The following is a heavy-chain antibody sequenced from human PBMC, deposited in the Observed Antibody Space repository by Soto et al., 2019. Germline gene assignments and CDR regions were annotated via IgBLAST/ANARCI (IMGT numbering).Heavy chain of an antibody. CDR3: ARGLMDYGDYRYGMDV. CDR1: GCTFSSYE. CDR2: ISSSGSTI. D-gene: IGHD4-17*01. V-gene: IGHV3-48*03. J-gene: IGHJ6*02. Sequence: GGSLILSWAASGCTFSSYEVNWVRQAPGKGLEWVSYISSSGSTIYYADSVKGRFTISRDNAKNSLYLQMNSLRAEDTAVYYCARGLMDYGDYRYGMDVWGQGTTVTLSS.